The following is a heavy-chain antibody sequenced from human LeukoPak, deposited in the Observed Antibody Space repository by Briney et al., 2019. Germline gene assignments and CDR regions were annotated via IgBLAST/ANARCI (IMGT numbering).Heavy chain of an antibody. CDR1: GYTFTGYY. CDR2: ISAYNGNT. V-gene: IGHV1-18*04. J-gene: IGHJ6*03. Sequence: ASVKVSCKASGYTFTGYYMHWVRQAPGQGLEWMGWISAYNGNTNYAQKLQGRVTMTTDTSTSTAYMELRSLRSDDTAVYYCARMYYYDSSGYYYYYYYMDVWGKGTTVTVSS. D-gene: IGHD3-22*01. CDR3: ARMYYYDSSGYYYYYYYMDV.